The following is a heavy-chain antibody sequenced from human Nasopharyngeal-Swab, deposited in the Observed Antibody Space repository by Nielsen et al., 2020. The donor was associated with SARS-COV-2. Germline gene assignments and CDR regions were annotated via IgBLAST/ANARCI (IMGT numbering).Heavy chain of an antibody. J-gene: IGHJ6*02. CDR2: IIPIFGTA. CDR1: GGAFSSYA. Sequence: SVKVSCKASGGAFSSYAISWVRQTPGQGLEWMGGIIPIFGTANYAQKFQGRVTITADESTSTAYMELSSLRSEDTAVYYCARRPYSSSSGDYYYGMDVWGQGTTVTVSS. V-gene: IGHV1-69*13. CDR3: ARRPYSSSSGDYYYGMDV. D-gene: IGHD6-6*01.